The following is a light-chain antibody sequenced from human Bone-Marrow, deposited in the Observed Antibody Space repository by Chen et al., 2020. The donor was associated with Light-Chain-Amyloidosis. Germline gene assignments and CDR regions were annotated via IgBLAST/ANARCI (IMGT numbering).Light chain of an antibody. CDR2: AAS. Sequence: DIQMTQSPSSLSASVGDRVTLTCRASQGISHYLAWYQQKPGKVPKILIYAASTLQSGVPSRFSGSGSGTDFTLTISSLQPEDVATYYCQRYNSVPFTFGPGTKVDVK. CDR3: QRYNSVPFT. CDR1: QGISHY. J-gene: IGKJ3*01. V-gene: IGKV1-27*01.